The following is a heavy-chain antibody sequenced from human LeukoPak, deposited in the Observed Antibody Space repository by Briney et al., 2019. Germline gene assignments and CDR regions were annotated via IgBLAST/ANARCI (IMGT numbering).Heavy chain of an antibody. D-gene: IGHD3-3*01. CDR2: ISGSGGST. J-gene: IGHJ3*02. CDR1: GFTSSSYA. CDR3: AKGYLEWLLYDAFDI. Sequence: PGGSLRLSCAASGFTSSSYAMSWVRQAPGKGLEWVSAISGSGGSTYYADSVKGRFTISRDNSKNTLYLQMNSLRAEDTAVYYCAKGYLEWLLYDAFDIWGQGTMVTVSS. V-gene: IGHV3-23*01.